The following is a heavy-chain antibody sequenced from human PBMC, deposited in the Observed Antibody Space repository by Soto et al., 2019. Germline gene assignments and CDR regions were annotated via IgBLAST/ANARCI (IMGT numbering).Heavy chain of an antibody. J-gene: IGHJ6*02. D-gene: IGHD3-3*01. V-gene: IGHV1-69*13. CDR2: IIPIFGTA. CDR3: ARNRYDFWSGYPPPSYYYYYGMDV. CDR1: GCTFSSYA. Sequence: GASVKVSCKASGCTFSSYASSWVRQAPGQGLEWMGGIIPIFGTANYAQKFQGRVTITADESTSTAYMELSSLRSEDTAVYYCARNRYDFWSGYPPPSYYYYYGMDVWGQGTTVTVSS.